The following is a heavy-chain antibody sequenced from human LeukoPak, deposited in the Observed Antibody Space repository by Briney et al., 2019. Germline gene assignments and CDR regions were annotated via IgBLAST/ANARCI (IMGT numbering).Heavy chain of an antibody. CDR3: ARDLDHDFWSGYCKTYYYYYYGMDV. Sequence: PGGSLRLSCAASGFTFSSYSMNWVRQAPRKGLEWVSLIYSGGSTYYADSVKGRFTISRDNSKNTLYLQMNSLRAEDTAVYYCARDLDHDFWSGYCKTYYYYYYGMDVWGQGTTVTVSS. D-gene: IGHD3-3*01. CDR1: GFTFSSYS. V-gene: IGHV3-NL1*01. J-gene: IGHJ6*02. CDR2: IYSGGST.